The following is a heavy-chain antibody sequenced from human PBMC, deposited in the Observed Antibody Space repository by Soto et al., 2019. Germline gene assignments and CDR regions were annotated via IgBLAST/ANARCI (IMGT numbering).Heavy chain of an antibody. V-gene: IGHV3-48*02. CDR2: ISTTSSSI. CDR3: ARKGVAFDY. J-gene: IGHJ4*02. Sequence: WGSLRFSCASSVFTFSSYSMNWVRQAPGKGLEWISYISTTSSSIYYADSVKGRFTISIDNAKNSLFLQMNSLRDEDTAVYYCARKGVAFDYWGKGALVTVS. CDR1: VFTFSSYS. D-gene: IGHD3-3*01.